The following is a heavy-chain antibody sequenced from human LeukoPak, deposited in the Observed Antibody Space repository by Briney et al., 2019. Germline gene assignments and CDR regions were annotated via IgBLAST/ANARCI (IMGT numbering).Heavy chain of an antibody. V-gene: IGHV1-2*02. CDR1: GYTFTSYY. D-gene: IGHD6-6*01. Sequence: ASVKVSCKASGYTFTSYYMHWVRQAPGQGLEWMGWINPNSGGTNYAQKFQGRVTMTGDTSISTAYMELSRLRSDDTAVYYCARDVPYSSSSDNFDYWGQGTLVTVSS. J-gene: IGHJ4*02. CDR3: ARDVPYSSSSDNFDY. CDR2: INPNSGGT.